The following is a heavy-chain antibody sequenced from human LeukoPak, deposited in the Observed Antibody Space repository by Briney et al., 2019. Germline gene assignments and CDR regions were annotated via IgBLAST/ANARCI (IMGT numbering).Heavy chain of an antibody. D-gene: IGHD3-10*01. CDR1: GYPFNSYA. Sequence: GASVKVSCKVSGYPFNSYAITWVRQAPGEGLEWIGWINPYNDKTYYAQKVQGRVTMTIDKSTSTAYMELRSLRSDETAVYYCARREQSYGSLVDYWGQGTLVTVSS. J-gene: IGHJ4*02. CDR3: ARREQSYGSLVDY. CDR2: INPYNDKT. V-gene: IGHV1-18*01.